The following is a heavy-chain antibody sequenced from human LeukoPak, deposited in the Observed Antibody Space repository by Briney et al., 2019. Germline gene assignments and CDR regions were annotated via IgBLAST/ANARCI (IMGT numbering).Heavy chain of an antibody. CDR2: IKSKTDGGTT. V-gene: IGHV3-15*01. J-gene: IGHJ6*04. Sequence: PGGSLRLSCAASGFTFSNAWMSWVRQAPGEGLEWVGRIKSKTDGGTTDYAAPVKGRFTISRDDSKNTLYLQMNSLKTEDTAVYYCTTEDGSGIYYGMDVWGKGTTVTVSS. CDR1: GFTFSNAW. CDR3: TTEDGSGIYYGMDV. D-gene: IGHD3-10*01.